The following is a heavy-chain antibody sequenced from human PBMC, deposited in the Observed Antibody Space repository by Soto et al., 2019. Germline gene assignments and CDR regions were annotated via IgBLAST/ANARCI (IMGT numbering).Heavy chain of an antibody. CDR3: ARGGRKLEIRYYLNGMDV. V-gene: IGHV4-34*01. D-gene: IGHD1-7*01. J-gene: IGHJ6*02. Sequence: SETLSLTCAVYGGSFSGYYWSWIRQPPGKGLEWIGEINHSGSTNYNPALKSRVTISVDTSKNQFSLKLSSVTAADTAVYYCARGGRKLEIRYYLNGMDVWGQGTTVTVSS. CDR2: INHSGST. CDR1: GGSFSGYY.